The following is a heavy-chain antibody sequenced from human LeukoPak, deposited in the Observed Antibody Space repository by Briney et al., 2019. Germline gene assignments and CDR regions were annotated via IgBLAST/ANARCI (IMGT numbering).Heavy chain of an antibody. J-gene: IGHJ4*02. CDR2: ISYDGSNK. CDR1: GFTFSSYG. D-gene: IGHD2-15*01. CDR3: AKTAATDYFDY. V-gene: IGHV3-30*18. Sequence: GGSLRLSCAASGFTFSSYGMHWVRLAPGKGLEWVAVISYDGSNKYYADSVKGRFTISRDNSKNTLYLQMNSLRAEDTAVYYCAKTAATDYFDYWGQGTLVTVSS.